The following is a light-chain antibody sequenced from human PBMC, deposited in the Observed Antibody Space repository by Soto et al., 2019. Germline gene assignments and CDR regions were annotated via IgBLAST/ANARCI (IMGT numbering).Light chain of an antibody. V-gene: IGKV3-20*01. CDR3: QQFGNSPPYT. J-gene: IGKJ2*01. CDR2: GAS. CDR1: QSVSSSY. Sequence: EIVLTQSPGTLSLTPGERATLSCRASQSVSSSYLAWYQQKPGQAPRLLISGASSRATGIPDRFSGSGSGTDFTLTISRLEPEDFAVYYCQQFGNSPPYTFGQGTKLEIK.